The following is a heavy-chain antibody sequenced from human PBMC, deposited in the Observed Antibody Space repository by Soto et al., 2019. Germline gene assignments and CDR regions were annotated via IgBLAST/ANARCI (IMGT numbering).Heavy chain of an antibody. V-gene: IGHV3-9*01. D-gene: IGHD3-16*01. CDR2: ISWDSYSI. CDR3: AKARGGIDY. J-gene: IGHJ4*02. CDR1: GFTFDDYG. Sequence: EVQLVESGGGLVKPGRSLRLSCVGSGFTFDDYGMHWVRQAPGKGLEWVSGISWDSYSIGYADSVKGRFTISRDNAKNSLYLQMNSLKSEDTALYYCAKARGGIDYWGQGTLVTVSS.